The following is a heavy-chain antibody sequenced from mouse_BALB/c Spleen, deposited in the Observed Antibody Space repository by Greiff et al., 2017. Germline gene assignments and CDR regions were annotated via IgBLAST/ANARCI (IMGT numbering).Heavy chain of an antibody. V-gene: IGHV1-9*01. CDR3: ARDTTVVALDY. Sequence: VQLVESGAELMKPGASVKISCKATGYTFSSYWIEWVKQRPGHGLEWIGEILPGSGSTNYNEKFKGKATFTADTSSNTAYMQLSSLTSEDSAVYYCARDTTVVALDYWGQGTTLTVSS. J-gene: IGHJ2*01. CDR2: ILPGSGST. D-gene: IGHD1-1*01. CDR1: GYTFSSYW.